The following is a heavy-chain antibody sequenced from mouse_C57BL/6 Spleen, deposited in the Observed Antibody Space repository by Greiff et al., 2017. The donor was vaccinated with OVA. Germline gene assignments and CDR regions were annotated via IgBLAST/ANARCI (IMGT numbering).Heavy chain of an antibody. Sequence: EVQLQQSGAELVKPGASVKLSCTASGFNIKDYYMHWVKQRTEQGLEWIGRIDPADGETNYAPKFQGKATLTADTSSNTAYLQLSSLTSEDAADYYGAEDYDGAWFAYWGQGTLVTVSA. CDR3: AEDYDGAWFAY. D-gene: IGHD2-4*01. J-gene: IGHJ3*01. CDR1: GFNIKDYY. CDR2: IDPADGET. V-gene: IGHV14-2*01.